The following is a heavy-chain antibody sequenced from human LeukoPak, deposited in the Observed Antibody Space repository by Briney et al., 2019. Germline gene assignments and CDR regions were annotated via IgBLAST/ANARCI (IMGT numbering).Heavy chain of an antibody. Sequence: ASVKVSCKASGYTFTSYDINWVRQATGQGLEWMGWMNPNSGNTGYAQKFQGRVTITRNTSISTAYMELSSLRSEDTAVYYCARGGRYDFWSGYHSPDAFDIWGQGTMVTVSS. CDR3: ARGGRYDFWSGYHSPDAFDI. V-gene: IGHV1-8*03. J-gene: IGHJ3*02. CDR2: MNPNSGNT. CDR1: GYTFTSYD. D-gene: IGHD3-3*01.